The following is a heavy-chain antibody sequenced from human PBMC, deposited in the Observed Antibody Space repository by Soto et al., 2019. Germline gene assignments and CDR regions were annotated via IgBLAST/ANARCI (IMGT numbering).Heavy chain of an antibody. D-gene: IGHD5-12*01. CDR2: FYYSVST. V-gene: IGHV4-31*03. J-gene: IGHJ6*02. CDR1: RGTISSGDYY. CDR3: ARVSYFLYPRYDYYGVDV. Sequence: TLSLTCTLSRGTISSGDYYWSWIRQHPGKGLEWIGHFYYSVSTYYNPSLKSRVTISADTPKNQFSLKLSSVTAADTAAAPWARVSYFLYPRYDYYGVDVCG.